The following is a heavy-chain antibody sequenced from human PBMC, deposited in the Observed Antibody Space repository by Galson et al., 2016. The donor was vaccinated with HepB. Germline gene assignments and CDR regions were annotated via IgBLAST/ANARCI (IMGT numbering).Heavy chain of an antibody. D-gene: IGHD6-13*01. V-gene: IGHV2-5*02. J-gene: IGHJ4*02. Sequence: PALVKPTQTLTLTCTFSGFSLSTSAVGVGWIRQPPGKALEWLALIYWDDDKRYSPSLKSRLTITKDTSKTQVVLTLTNMDPVDTATYYCAHKIAGSPFDYWGQGTLVTASS. CDR1: GFSLSTSAVG. CDR2: IYWDDDK. CDR3: AHKIAGSPFDY.